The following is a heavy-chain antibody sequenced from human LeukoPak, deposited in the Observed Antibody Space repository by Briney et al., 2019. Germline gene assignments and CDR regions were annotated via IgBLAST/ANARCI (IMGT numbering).Heavy chain of an antibody. J-gene: IGHJ5*02. Sequence: PGGSLRLSCAASGFAFSSYSMNWVRQVPGKGLEWVSGINWDGSSTGYADSVKGRFTISRNNAKNSLYLQMSSLRAEDTAFYYCARSQYYSWFDPWGQGTLVTVSS. CDR1: GFAFSSYS. D-gene: IGHD2/OR15-2a*01. CDR2: INWDGSST. V-gene: IGHV3-20*04. CDR3: ARSQYYSWFDP.